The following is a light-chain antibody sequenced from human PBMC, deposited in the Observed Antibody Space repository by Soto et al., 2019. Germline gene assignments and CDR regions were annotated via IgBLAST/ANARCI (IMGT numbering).Light chain of an antibody. Sequence: QSVLTQPASVSGSPGQSITISCTGSSSDVGGYNYVSWYQQHPGKAPKVMIYDVSNRPSGVSNRFSGSKSGKTASLTISGLQAEDEADYYCSSYTSSNTRVVFGGGTQLTVL. CDR3: SSYTSSNTRVV. CDR1: SSDVGGYNY. J-gene: IGLJ2*01. CDR2: DVS. V-gene: IGLV2-14*01.